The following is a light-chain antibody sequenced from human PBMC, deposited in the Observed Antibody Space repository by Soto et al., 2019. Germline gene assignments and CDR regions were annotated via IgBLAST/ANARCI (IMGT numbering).Light chain of an antibody. CDR3: QQYGRLPPLI. CDR2: AAS. J-gene: IGKJ4*01. Sequence: EIVLTQSPGTLSLSPGERATLSCRASQSASSNYLAWYQQKPGQAPRLLIYAASTRATGIPDRFSGSGSGTDFTLTISRLVPEDFAVYYCQQYGRLPPLIFGRENKVEIK. CDR1: QSASSNY. V-gene: IGKV3-20*01.